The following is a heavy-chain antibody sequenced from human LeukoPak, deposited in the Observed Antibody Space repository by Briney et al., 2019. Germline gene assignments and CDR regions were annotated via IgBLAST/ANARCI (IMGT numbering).Heavy chain of an antibody. Sequence: GGSLRLSCAASGVMFDAYAMHWVRQAPGKGLECVSGISWNSGVIVYADSVKGRFTFSRTNAKNSLFLQRNSLRPETPAFYYGAKAIGSGVTGVKGYWGQGTLVTVSS. CDR3: AKAIGSGVTGVKGY. J-gene: IGHJ4*02. V-gene: IGHV3-9*01. D-gene: IGHD4-23*01. CDR1: GVMFDAYA. CDR2: ISWNSGVI.